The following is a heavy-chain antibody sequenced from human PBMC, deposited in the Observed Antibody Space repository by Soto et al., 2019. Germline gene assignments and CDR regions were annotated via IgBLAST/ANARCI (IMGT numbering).Heavy chain of an antibody. CDR2: IIPIFGTA. V-gene: IGHV1-69*01. J-gene: IGHJ4*02. CDR3: ARGGGRDYYDSSGSKGVDN. D-gene: IGHD3-22*01. CDR1: GGTFSSYA. Sequence: QVQLVQSGAEVKKPGSSVKVSCKASGGTFSSYAISWVRQAPGQGLEWMGGIIPIFGTANYAQKFQGRVTITADESTSTAYMELSSLRSEDTAVYYCARGGGRDYYDSSGSKGVDNWGQGTLVTVSS.